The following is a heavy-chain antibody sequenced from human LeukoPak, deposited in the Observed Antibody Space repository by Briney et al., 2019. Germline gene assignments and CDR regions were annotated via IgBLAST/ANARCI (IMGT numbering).Heavy chain of an antibody. CDR2: IKQGGSEK. V-gene: IGHV3-7*01. J-gene: IGHJ4*02. Sequence: GGSLTLSCAASGFTLSRHWMTWVRQAPGKGLEWMASIKQGGSEKYYADSVKGRFTVSRDDAKSSLYLQMNSLSADDTAVYYCAKGPNYGARVDYSDFWGQGTKVTVSS. D-gene: IGHD4-17*01. CDR3: AKGPNYGARVDYSDF. CDR1: GFTLSRHW.